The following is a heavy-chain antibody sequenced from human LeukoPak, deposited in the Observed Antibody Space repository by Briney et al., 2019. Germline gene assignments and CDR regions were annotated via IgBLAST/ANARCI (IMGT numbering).Heavy chain of an antibody. CDR1: GYTFTGYY. CDR2: INPNSGGT. Sequence: ASVKVSCKASGYTFTGYYMHWVRQAPGQGLEWMGWINPNSGGTNYAQKFQGRVTMTRDTSISTAYMELSRLRSDDTAVYYCARGPHYYYDSSGYPGPNWFDPWGQGTLVTVSS. V-gene: IGHV1-2*02. J-gene: IGHJ5*02. CDR3: ARGPHYYYDSSGYPGPNWFDP. D-gene: IGHD3-22*01.